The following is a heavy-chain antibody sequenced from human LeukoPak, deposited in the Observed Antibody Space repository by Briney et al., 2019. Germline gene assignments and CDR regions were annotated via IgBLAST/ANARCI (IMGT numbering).Heavy chain of an antibody. CDR1: SDSISSGDYY. CDR2: INKNGGA. Sequence: PSQTLSLTCTVSSDSISSGDYYWSWIRQPAGKGLEFIGYINKNGGAYYNPPLKSRVSISVDTSKNQFSLQLTSVTAADTAVYFCAREHKSYGDYPYYFDSWGQGALVTVSS. V-gene: IGHV4-30-4*01. J-gene: IGHJ4*02. D-gene: IGHD4-17*01. CDR3: AREHKSYGDYPYYFDS.